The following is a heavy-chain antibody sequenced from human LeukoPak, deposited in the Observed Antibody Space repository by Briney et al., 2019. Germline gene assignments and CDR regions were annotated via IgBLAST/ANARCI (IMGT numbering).Heavy chain of an antibody. D-gene: IGHD6-13*01. CDR1: GYTFTGYY. V-gene: IGHV1-69*13. CDR2: IIPIFGTA. Sequence: ASVKVSCKASGYTFTGYYMHWVRQAPGQGLEWMGGIIPIFGTANYAQKFQGRVTITADESTSTAYMELSSLRSEDTAVYYCARASSSSSWVLPYDYWGQGTLVTVSS. CDR3: ARASSSSSWVLPYDY. J-gene: IGHJ4*02.